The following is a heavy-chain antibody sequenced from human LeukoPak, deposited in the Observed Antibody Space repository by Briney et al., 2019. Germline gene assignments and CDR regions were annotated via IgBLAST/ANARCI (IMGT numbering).Heavy chain of an antibody. CDR3: ARIDYTLYYFDY. Sequence: GGSLRLSCAASGFTFSSYGMHWVRQAPGKGLEWVAVIWYDGSNKYYADSVKGRFTISRDNAKNSLYLQMNSLRAEDTAVYYCARIDYTLYYFDYWGQGTLVTVSS. CDR1: GFTFSSYG. D-gene: IGHD4-11*01. J-gene: IGHJ4*02. CDR2: IWYDGSNK. V-gene: IGHV3-33*03.